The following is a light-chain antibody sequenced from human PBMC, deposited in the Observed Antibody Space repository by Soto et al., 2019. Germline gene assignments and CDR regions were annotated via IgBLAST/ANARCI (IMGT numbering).Light chain of an antibody. J-gene: IGKJ1*01. V-gene: IGKV3-11*01. CDR1: QSLSGNY. CDR3: QQRSNWPWT. Sequence: NVLTQSPGTLSLSPGERATLSCRASQSLSGNYLAWYQQKPGQAPRLLIYDASNRATGIPARFSGSGSGTDFTLTISSLEPEDFAVYYCQQRSNWPWTFGQGTKVDIK. CDR2: DAS.